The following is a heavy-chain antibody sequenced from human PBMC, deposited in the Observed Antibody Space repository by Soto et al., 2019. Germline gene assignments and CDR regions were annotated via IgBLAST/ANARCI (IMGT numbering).Heavy chain of an antibody. V-gene: IGHV3-30*18. CDR1: GFTFSSYG. J-gene: IGHJ6*02. CDR2: ISYDGSNN. Sequence: QVQVVESGGGVVPPGRSLRLSCAASGFTFSSYGMHWVRQAPGKGLEWVAVISYDGSNNYYADSVKGRFTISRDNSKNTLYLQIISLRDEDTAVYYCAKDHSSSWPYYYCLDVWGQGTTVTVSS. CDR3: AKDHSSSWPYYYCLDV. D-gene: IGHD6-13*01.